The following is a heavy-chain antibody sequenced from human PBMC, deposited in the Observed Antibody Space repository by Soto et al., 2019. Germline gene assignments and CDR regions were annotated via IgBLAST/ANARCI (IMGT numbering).Heavy chain of an antibody. CDR1: GFIFSDYY. V-gene: IGHV3-11*05. CDR2: ISPSTGYT. J-gene: IGHJ5*02. CDR3: ASRFCSGTSCAYRSFDP. D-gene: IGHD2-2*01. Sequence: QVQLVESGGGLVKPGGSLRLSCTASGFIFSDYYMSWIRQAPGKGLEWISYISPSTGYTNYADSVRGRFTISRDNAKNSLHLRMNSLRAADTAIYSCASRFCSGTSCAYRSFDPWGQGTLVTVSS.